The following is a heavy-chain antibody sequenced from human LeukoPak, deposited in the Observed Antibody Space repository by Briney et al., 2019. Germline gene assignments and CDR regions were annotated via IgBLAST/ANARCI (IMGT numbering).Heavy chain of an antibody. V-gene: IGHV3-30-3*01. D-gene: IGHD1-7*01. Sequence: GRSLRLSCAASGFTFSSYAMHWVRLAPGKGLEWVAVISYDGSNKYYADSAKGRFTISRDNSKNTLYLQMNSLRAEDTAVYYCARASITGTTFSYFDYWGQGTLVTVSS. CDR3: ARASITGTTFSYFDY. CDR2: ISYDGSNK. J-gene: IGHJ4*02. CDR1: GFTFSSYA.